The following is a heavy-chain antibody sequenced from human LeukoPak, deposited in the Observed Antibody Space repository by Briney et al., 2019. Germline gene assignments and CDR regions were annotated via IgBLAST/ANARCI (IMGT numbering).Heavy chain of an antibody. V-gene: IGHV4-34*01. D-gene: IGHD2-15*01. Sequence: PSETLSLTCAVFGGSFSSYYWSWIRQPPGKGLEWIGEINHSGNTNYNPSLKSRITISVDTSKNQFSLHLSSVTAADTAVYYCAKGGGYCSGGSCPGGYWGQGTLVTVSS. CDR3: AKGGGYCSGGSCPGGY. CDR1: GGSFSSYY. J-gene: IGHJ4*02. CDR2: INHSGNT.